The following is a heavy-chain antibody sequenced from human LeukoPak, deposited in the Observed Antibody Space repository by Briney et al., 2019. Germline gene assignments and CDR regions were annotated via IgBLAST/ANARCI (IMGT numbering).Heavy chain of an antibody. CDR3: ARVYSYGFGYYYGMDV. D-gene: IGHD3-16*02. V-gene: IGHV4-4*02. CDR2: FYHGGSI. Sequence: PSETLSLTCAGPGGSINSSNWWSWVRQSPGKGLEWIGEFYHGGSINYNPSLKSRVTISVDKSKNQFSLKLNSVTAADTAVYYCARVYSYGFGYYYGMDVWGQGTTVTVSS. J-gene: IGHJ6*02. CDR1: GGSINSSNW.